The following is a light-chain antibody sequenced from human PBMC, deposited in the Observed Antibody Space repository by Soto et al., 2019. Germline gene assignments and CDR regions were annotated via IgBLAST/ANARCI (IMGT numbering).Light chain of an antibody. CDR1: QTITSFY. CDR2: GTS. J-gene: IGKJ3*01. Sequence: IVLTQSPGTLSLSPGERATLTCRASQTITSFYLAWYQQKPGQAPRLLIYGTSTRATGIPDRFSGSGSGTDFTLTIRKLEPEDFAVYYCQQFGGSPPRFTFGPGTTVEVK. CDR3: QQFGGSPPRFT. V-gene: IGKV3-20*01.